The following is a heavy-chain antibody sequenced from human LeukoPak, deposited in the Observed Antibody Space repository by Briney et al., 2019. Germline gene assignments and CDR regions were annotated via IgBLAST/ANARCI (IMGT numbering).Heavy chain of an antibody. V-gene: IGHV3-23*01. CDR2: IGGSGGGT. CDR3: ARNDFGSGWLGDY. CDR1: GFTFSTYA. D-gene: IGHD6-19*01. J-gene: IGHJ4*02. Sequence: EGSLRLSCAASGFTFSTYAMSWVRQAPGKGLEWVSTIGGSGGGTYYAESVKGRFIISRDTSKNTLFLQMNSLRAEDTALYYCARNDFGSGWLGDYWGQGTLVTVFS.